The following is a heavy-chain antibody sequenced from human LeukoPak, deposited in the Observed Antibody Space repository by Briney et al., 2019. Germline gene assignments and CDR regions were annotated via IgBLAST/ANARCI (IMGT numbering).Heavy chain of an antibody. CDR2: IYYSGST. CDR1: GGSISSSSYY. J-gene: IGHJ6*02. D-gene: IGHD2-2*02. CDR3: ARVLTAGYCSSTSCYRGLCGPCGPVQQPKYGMDV. Sequence: SETLSLTCTVSGGSISSSSYYWGWIRQPPGKGLEWIGSIYYSGSTYYNPSLKSRVTISVDTSKNQFSLKLSSVTAADTAVYYCARVLTAGYCSSTSCYRGLCGPCGPVQQPKYGMDVWGQGTTVTVSS. V-gene: IGHV4-39*07.